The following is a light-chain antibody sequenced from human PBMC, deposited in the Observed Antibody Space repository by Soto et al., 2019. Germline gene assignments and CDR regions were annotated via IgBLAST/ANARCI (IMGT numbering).Light chain of an antibody. CDR2: EVS. Sequence: QSALTQPASVSGSPGQSITISCTGTSSDVGGYNYVSWYQQHPGKAPKLMIYEVSNRPSGVSSRFSGSKSGNTASLTISGLQADDEADYYCSSYSSSSPCVFGTGTKVTVL. J-gene: IGLJ1*01. CDR1: SSDVGGYNY. CDR3: SSYSSSSPCV. V-gene: IGLV2-14*01.